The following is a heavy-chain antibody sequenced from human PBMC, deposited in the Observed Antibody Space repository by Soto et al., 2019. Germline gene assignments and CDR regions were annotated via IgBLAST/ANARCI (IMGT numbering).Heavy chain of an antibody. CDR3: ARGRDTPPISRGNWFDP. CDR1: GGSFTDYT. J-gene: IGHJ5*02. Sequence: QVQLQQWGAGLLKPSETLSLTCAVHGGSFTDYTWSWIRQPPGKGLEWIGEIDHTRAAFYSPSIERRVTRSVDTSKNPFSLILSSVTAADTAMYFCARGRDTPPISRGNWFDPWGQGTLVSVSS. D-gene: IGHD2-15*01. CDR2: IDHTRAA. V-gene: IGHV4-34*02.